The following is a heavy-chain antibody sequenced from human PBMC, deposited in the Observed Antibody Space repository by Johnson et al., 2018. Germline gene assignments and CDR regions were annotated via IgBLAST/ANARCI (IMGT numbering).Heavy chain of an antibody. Sequence: VQLVESGGGLVQPGRSLRLSCAASGFTFDDYAMHWVRQAPGKGLEWVSGISWNSGSIGYADSVKGRITSSRDNAKNSLYLQMNSLRAEDTALYYCAKAPSAGYCEDFQHGGQGTLVTVSA. CDR1: GFTFDDYA. V-gene: IGHV3-9*01. CDR3: AKAPSAGYCEDFQH. D-gene: IGHD3-22*01. J-gene: IGHJ1*01. CDR2: ISWNSGSI.